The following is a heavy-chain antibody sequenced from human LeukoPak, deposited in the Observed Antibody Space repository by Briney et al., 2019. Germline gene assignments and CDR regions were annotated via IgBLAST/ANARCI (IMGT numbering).Heavy chain of an antibody. CDR2: IYTTGST. D-gene: IGHD1-14*01. J-gene: IGHJ6*03. Sequence: SETLSLTCTVSGGSINSGDSHWTWIRQPAGKGLEWIGRIYTTGSTNYNPSLKSRVTISLDTSKNQFSLKLSSVTAADTAVYYCARASEDYYYYYMDVWGKGTTVTISS. V-gene: IGHV4-61*02. CDR3: ARASEDYYYYYMDV. CDR1: GGSINSGDSH.